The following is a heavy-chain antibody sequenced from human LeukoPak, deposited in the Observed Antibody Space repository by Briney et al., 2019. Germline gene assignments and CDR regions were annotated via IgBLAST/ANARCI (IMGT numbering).Heavy chain of an antibody. CDR1: GFTFSSYG. CDR2: ISYDGSNK. J-gene: IGHJ6*02. V-gene: IGHV3-30*03. D-gene: IGHD3-22*01. CDR3: ARDVPSSGNNYYYYYGMDV. Sequence: GGSLRLSCAASGFTFSSYGMHWVRQAPGKGLEWVAVISYDGSNKYYADSVKGRFTISRDNSKNTLYLQMNSLRAEDTAVYYCARDVPSSGNNYYYYYGMDVWGQGTTVTVSS.